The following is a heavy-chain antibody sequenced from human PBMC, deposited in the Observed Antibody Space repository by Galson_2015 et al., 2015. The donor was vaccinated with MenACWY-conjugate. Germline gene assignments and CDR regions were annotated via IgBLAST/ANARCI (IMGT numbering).Heavy chain of an antibody. CDR1: GDSVSRNGAA. CDR2: TYYRSEWHY. J-gene: IGHJ3*02. D-gene: IGHD1-26*01. Sequence: AISGDSVSRNGAAWSWIRQSPSRGLEWLGRTYYRSEWHYEYAVSVKSRIIISPDTSKNQFSLQLNSVTPEDMAVYFCASGGNYLFAFDIWGQGTMVSVSS. CDR3: ASGGNYLFAFDI. V-gene: IGHV6-1*01.